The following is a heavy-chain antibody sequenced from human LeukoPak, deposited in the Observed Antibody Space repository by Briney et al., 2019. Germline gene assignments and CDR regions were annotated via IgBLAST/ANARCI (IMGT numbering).Heavy chain of an antibody. J-gene: IGHJ6*03. CDR3: ARVSYSGYSYGSLDYYYYMDV. CDR2: IYYSGST. D-gene: IGHD5-18*01. V-gene: IGHV4-39*07. Sequence: SETLSLTCAVSGVSISSSYYFWGWIRQPPGKGLEWIGTIYYSGSTYYNPSLKSRVTISVDSSKNQFSLRLSSVTAADTAVYYCARVSYSGYSYGSLDYYYYMDVWGKGTTVTVSS. CDR1: GVSISSSYYF.